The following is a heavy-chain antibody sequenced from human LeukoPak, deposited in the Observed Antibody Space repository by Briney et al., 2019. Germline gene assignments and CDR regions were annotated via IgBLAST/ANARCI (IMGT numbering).Heavy chain of an antibody. CDR3: ARAETMTQRGYFDY. V-gene: IGHV3-48*04. Sequence: GGSLRLSCAASGFTFSSYSMNWVLQASGKGLEWVSYISSSSSTIHYADSVKGRFTISRDNAKNSLYLLMNSLRAEDTAVYYCARAETMTQRGYFDYWGQGTLVTVSS. CDR2: ISSSSSTI. D-gene: IGHD1-1*01. J-gene: IGHJ4*02. CDR1: GFTFSSYS.